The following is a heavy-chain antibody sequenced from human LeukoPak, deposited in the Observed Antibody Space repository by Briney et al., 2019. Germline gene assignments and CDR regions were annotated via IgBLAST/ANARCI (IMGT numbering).Heavy chain of an antibody. CDR2: ISSSSSYI. Sequence: PGGSLRLSCAASGFTFSSYSMNWVRQAPGKGLEWVSSISSSSSYIYYADSVKGRFTISRDNAKNSLYLQMNSLRAEDTAVYYCARDLGYYYDSSGYYFSYYYYMDVWGKGTTVTVSS. V-gene: IGHV3-21*01. CDR3: ARDLGYYYDSSGYYFSYYYYMDV. J-gene: IGHJ6*03. D-gene: IGHD3-22*01. CDR1: GFTFSSYS.